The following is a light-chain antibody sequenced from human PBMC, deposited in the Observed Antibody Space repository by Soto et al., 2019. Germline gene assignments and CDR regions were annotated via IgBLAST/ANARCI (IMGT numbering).Light chain of an antibody. CDR1: NIGSKS. CDR2: NEV. Sequence: SYELPQPPSVSVAPGKTARITCGGNNIGSKSVHWYQQKAGQAPVLVIFNEVDRPSAIPERFSGSNSGNTATLTIARVDSGDEADYYCHVWDSDSDHPLFGEGTKVTVL. CDR3: HVWDSDSDHPL. V-gene: IGLV3-21*01. J-gene: IGLJ3*02.